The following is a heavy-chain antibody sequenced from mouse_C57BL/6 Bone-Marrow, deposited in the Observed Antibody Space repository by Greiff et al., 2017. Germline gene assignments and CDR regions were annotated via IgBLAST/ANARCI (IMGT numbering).Heavy chain of an antibody. CDR2: IYPGDGDT. CDR1: GYAFSSSG. J-gene: IGHJ3*01. CDR3: ARGGYDAWFAY. V-gene: IGHV1-82*01. D-gene: IGHD2-2*01. Sequence: QVQLQQSGPELVKPGASVKISCKASGYAFSSSGMNWVKQRPGKGLEWIGRIYPGDGDTNYNGKFKGKATLTADKSSSTAYMQLSSLTSEDSAVYFCARGGYDAWFAYWGQGTLVTVSA.